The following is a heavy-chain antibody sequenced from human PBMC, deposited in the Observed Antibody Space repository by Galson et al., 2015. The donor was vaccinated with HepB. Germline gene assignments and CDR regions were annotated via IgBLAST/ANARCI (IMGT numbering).Heavy chain of an antibody. J-gene: IGHJ4*02. Sequence: SLRLSCAASGFTFSRYSLNWVRQAPGKGLEWVSSISSSSSYKFYADSVKGRFTISRDNAKNSLYLQMNSLRAEDTAMYYCARDRFYDSSGTGIGYWGQGTLVTVSS. V-gene: IGHV3-21*01. D-gene: IGHD3-22*01. CDR3: ARDRFYDSSGTGIGY. CDR2: ISSSSSYK. CDR1: GFTFSRYS.